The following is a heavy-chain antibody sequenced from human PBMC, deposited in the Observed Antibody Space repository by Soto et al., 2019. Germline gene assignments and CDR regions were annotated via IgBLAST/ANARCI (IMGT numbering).Heavy chain of an antibody. J-gene: IGHJ4*02. CDR3: AREFLTYYYDSSGYADY. D-gene: IGHD3-22*01. V-gene: IGHV4-39*02. CDR2: IYYSGGT. CDR1: GGSISSSSYY. Sequence: SETLSLTCTVSGGSISSSSYYWGWIRQPPGKGLEWIGSIYYSGGTYYNPSLKSRVTISVDTSKNQFSLKLSSVTAADTAVYYCAREFLTYYYDSSGYADYWGQGTLVTVSS.